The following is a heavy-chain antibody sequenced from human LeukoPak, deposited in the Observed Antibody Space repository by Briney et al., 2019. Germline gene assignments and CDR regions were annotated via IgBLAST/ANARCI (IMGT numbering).Heavy chain of an antibody. J-gene: IGHJ4*02. CDR2: ISWNSGSI. D-gene: IGHD3-22*01. CDR1: GFTFDDYA. CDR3: AKGYYDSSGRRPDLDY. V-gene: IGHV3-9*01. Sequence: PGGSLRLSCAASGFTFDDYAMHWVRQAPGKGLEWVSGISWNSGSIGYADSVKGRFTISRDNAKNSLYLQMNSLRAEDTALYYCAKGYYDSSGRRPDLDYWGQGTLVTVSS.